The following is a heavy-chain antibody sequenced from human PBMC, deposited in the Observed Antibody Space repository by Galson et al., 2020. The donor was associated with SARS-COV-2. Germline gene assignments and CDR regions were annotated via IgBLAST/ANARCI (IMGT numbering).Heavy chain of an antibody. V-gene: IGHV3-30*18. CDR3: AKSRGGYRYFDV. CDR1: GFTFSSYG. J-gene: IGHJ2*01. D-gene: IGHD3-16*01. CDR2: ISYDGNNK. Sequence: GGSLRLSCAASGFTFSSYGMHWVRQAPGKGLEWVAVISYDGNNKYYADSVKGRFTLSRDNSKNTLYLQMNSLRAEDTAVYYCAKSRGGYRYFDVWGRGTLVTVSS.